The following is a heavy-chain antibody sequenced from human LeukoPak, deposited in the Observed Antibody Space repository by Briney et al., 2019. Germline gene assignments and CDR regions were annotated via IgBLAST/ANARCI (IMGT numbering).Heavy chain of an antibody. Sequence: PGGSLRLSCAASGFTFSSYAMSWVRQAPGKGLEWVSVIYSGGSTYYADSVKGRFTISRDNSKNTLYLQMNSLRAEDTAVYYCAREKESSFDYWGQGTLVTVSS. CDR1: GFTFSSYA. J-gene: IGHJ4*02. CDR3: AREKESSFDY. CDR2: IYSGGST. V-gene: IGHV3-53*01. D-gene: IGHD3-10*01.